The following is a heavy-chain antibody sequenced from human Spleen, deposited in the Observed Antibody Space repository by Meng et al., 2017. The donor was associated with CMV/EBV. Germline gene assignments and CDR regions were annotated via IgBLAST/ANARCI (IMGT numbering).Heavy chain of an antibody. CDR1: GFTFSNYG. CDR2: ISDDGYNK. V-gene: IGHV3-30*03. CDR3: TTWSHLPI. J-gene: IGHJ4*02. Sequence: GGSLRLSCAASGFTFSNYGMTWVRQAPGKGLECVAIISDDGYNKYYADSVKGRFAISRDKSKNTLHLQMNSLKTEDTAVYYCTTWSHLPIWGQGTLVTVSS. D-gene: IGHD1-14*01.